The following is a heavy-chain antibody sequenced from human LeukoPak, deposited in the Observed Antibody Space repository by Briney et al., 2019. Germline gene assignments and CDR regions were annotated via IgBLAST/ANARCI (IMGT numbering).Heavy chain of an antibody. J-gene: IGHJ3*01. CDR2: IYYTGAT. V-gene: IGHV4-59*12. CDR3: VRHDPIGNSQPLGV. D-gene: IGHD4-23*01. Sequence: PSETLSLTCTVSGGSITNYYWSWIRQPPGKGLEWIAYIYYTGATNYTPSLKSRLTVSLDMSKNHFSLKLTSVAAADTAVYYCVRHDPIGNSQPLGVWGQGTMVTVSS. CDR1: GGSITNYY.